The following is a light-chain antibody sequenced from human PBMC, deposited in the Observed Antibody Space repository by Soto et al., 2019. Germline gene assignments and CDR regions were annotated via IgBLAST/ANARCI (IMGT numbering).Light chain of an antibody. CDR1: RSLVYSDGNTY. CDR3: QQYNRYSWT. J-gene: IGKJ1*01. V-gene: IGKV2-30*01. Sequence: DTVMTQSPLSLPVTLGQPASISCRSSRSLVYSDGNTYLNWFQQRPGQSPRRLIYKVSNRDSGVPSRFSGSGSGTEFTLTISSLQPDDFATYYCQQYNRYSWTFGQGTKVDIK. CDR2: KVS.